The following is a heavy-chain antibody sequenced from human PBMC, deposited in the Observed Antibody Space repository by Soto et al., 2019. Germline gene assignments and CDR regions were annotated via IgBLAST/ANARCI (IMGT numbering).Heavy chain of an antibody. V-gene: IGHV3-23*01. CDR1: GFSFSSFA. CDR3: ARGNLWFGELFVYYYYGMDV. D-gene: IGHD3-10*01. Sequence: PGGSLRLSCAASGFSFSSFAMSWVRQAPGKGLEWVSTVSGSGDRTNYAGSVKGRFTISRDNAKNSLYLQMNSLRAEDTAVYYCARGNLWFGELFVYYYYGMDVWGQGTTVTVSS. CDR2: VSGSGDRT. J-gene: IGHJ6*02.